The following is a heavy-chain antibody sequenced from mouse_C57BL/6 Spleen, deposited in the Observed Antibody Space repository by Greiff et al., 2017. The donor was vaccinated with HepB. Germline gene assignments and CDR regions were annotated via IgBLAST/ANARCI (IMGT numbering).Heavy chain of an antibody. V-gene: IGHV1-53*01. Sequence: VQLQQPGTELVKPGASVKLSCKASGYTFTSYWMHWVKQRPGQGLEWIGNINPSNGGTNYNEKFKSKATLTVDKSSSTAYMQLSSLTSEDSAVYNCARWSYGSSYAMDYWGQGTSVTVSS. CDR2: INPSNGGT. D-gene: IGHD1-1*01. CDR1: GYTFTSYW. CDR3: ARWSYGSSYAMDY. J-gene: IGHJ4*01.